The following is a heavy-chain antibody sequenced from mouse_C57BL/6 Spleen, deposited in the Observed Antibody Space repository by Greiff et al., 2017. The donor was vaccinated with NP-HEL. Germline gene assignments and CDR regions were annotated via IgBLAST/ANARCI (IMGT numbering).Heavy chain of an antibody. D-gene: IGHD2-1*01. CDR3: TTGGNSWFAY. V-gene: IGHV14-4*01. CDR1: GFNIKDDY. J-gene: IGHJ3*01. CDR2: IDPENGDT. Sequence: EVQLVESGAELVRPGASVKLSCTASGFNIKDDYMHWVKQRPEQGLEWIGWIDPENGDTEYASKFQGKATITADTSSNTAYLQLSSLTSEDTAVYYCTTGGNSWFAYWGQGTLVTVSA.